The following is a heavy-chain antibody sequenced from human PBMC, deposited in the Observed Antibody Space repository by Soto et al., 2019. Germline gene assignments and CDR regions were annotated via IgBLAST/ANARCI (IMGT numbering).Heavy chain of an antibody. Sequence: PGGSLRLSCAASGFTFSSYGMHWVRQAPGKGLEWVAVIWYDGSNKYYADSVKGRFTISRDNSKKTLYLQMNSLRAEDTAVYYCARDWIVVVPAAPNGMDVWGQGTTVTVSS. CDR3: ARDWIVVVPAAPNGMDV. CDR2: IWYDGSNK. CDR1: GFTFSSYG. V-gene: IGHV3-33*01. J-gene: IGHJ6*02. D-gene: IGHD2-2*01.